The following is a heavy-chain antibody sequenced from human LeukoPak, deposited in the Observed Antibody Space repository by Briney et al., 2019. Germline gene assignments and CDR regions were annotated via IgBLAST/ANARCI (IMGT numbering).Heavy chain of an antibody. CDR1: GYTFTSYG. V-gene: IGHV1-18*01. CDR2: ISAYNGNT. J-gene: IGHJ3*02. Sequence: ASVKVSCKASGYTFTSYGISWVRQAPGQGLEWMGWISAYNGNTNYAQKLQGRVTMTTDTSTSTAYMELMSLRSDDTAVYYCARETNYSILRGLHNLAFDIWGQGTMVTASS. D-gene: IGHD4/OR15-4a*01. CDR3: ARETNYSILRGLHNLAFDI.